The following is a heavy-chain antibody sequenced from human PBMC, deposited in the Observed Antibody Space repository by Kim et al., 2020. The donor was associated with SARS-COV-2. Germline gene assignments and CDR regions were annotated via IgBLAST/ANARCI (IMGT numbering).Heavy chain of an antibody. D-gene: IGHD1-20*01. CDR2: IYTSGST. Sequence: SETLSLTCTVSGGSISSYYWSWIRQPAGKGLEWIGRIYTSGSTNYNPSLKSRVTMSVDTSKNQFSLKLSSVTAADTAVYYCASVGYNWNYYMDVWGKGTTVTVSS. CDR1: GGSISSYY. CDR3: ASVGYNWNYYMDV. J-gene: IGHJ6*03. V-gene: IGHV4-4*07.